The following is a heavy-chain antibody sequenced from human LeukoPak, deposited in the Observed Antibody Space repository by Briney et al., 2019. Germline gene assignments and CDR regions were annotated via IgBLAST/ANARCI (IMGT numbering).Heavy chain of an antibody. J-gene: IGHJ4*02. CDR3: ARDWLRMFDSSGPFDF. D-gene: IGHD3-22*01. CDR1: GGSISNGYY. CDR2: IYYSGSS. Sequence: PSETLSLTCSVSGGSISNGYYWTWIRQPPGKGLEWIGYIYYSGSSYYNPSLKSRLTISVDTSKNQFSLKLRSVTAADTAVYYCARDWLRMFDSSGPFDFWGQGILVTVSS. V-gene: IGHV4-30-4*01.